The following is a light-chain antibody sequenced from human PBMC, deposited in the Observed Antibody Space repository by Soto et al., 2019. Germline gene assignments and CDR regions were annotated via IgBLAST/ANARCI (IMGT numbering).Light chain of an antibody. CDR3: QPYGSSTWT. CDR1: QSVSNNY. CDR2: GAS. J-gene: IGKJ1*01. V-gene: IGKV3-20*01. Sequence: EIVLTQSPGTLSLSPGERATLSCRASQSVSNNYLAWYQQKPGQPPRLLIYGASSRATGIPERFSGSGSGADFTLTISRLEPEDFAVYYCQPYGSSTWTFGQGTKVEIK.